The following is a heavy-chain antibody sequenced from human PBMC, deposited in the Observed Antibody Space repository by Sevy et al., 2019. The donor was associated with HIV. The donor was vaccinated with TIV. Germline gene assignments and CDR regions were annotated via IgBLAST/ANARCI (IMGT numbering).Heavy chain of an antibody. D-gene: IGHD3-22*01. CDR3: TTRHVGKTMIVVVDDAFDI. Sequence: GGSLRLSCAASGFTFSNAWMSWVRQAPGKGLEWVGRIKSKTDGGTTDYAAPVKGSFTSSREDSKNTLYLQMNSLKTEDTAVYYCTTRHVGKTMIVVVDDAFDIWGQGTMVTVSS. CDR1: GFTFSNAW. J-gene: IGHJ3*02. V-gene: IGHV3-15*01. CDR2: IKSKTDGGTT.